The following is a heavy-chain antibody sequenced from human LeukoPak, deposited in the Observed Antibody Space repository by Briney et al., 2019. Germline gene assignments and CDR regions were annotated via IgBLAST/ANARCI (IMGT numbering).Heavy chain of an antibody. J-gene: IGHJ4*02. CDR2: MNPNSGNT. D-gene: IGHD1-26*01. V-gene: IGHV1-8*03. Sequence: ASVKVSCKASGYTFTSYDINWVRQATGQGLEWMGWMNPNSGNTGYAQKFQGRVTITRNTSISTAYMELSSLRSEDTAVYYCARGLRKWELLSGRGLGYWGQGTLVTVSS. CDR3: ARGLRKWELLSGRGLGY. CDR1: GYTFTSYD.